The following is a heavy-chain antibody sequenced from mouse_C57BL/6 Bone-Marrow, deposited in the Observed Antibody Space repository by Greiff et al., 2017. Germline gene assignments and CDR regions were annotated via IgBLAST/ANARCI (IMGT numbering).Heavy chain of an antibody. D-gene: IGHD3-2*02. Sequence: EVKVEESGPELVKPGASVKISCKASGYSFTGYYMHWVKQSHGNILDWIGYIYPYNGVSSYNQKFKGKATLTVDKSSSTAYMELRSLTSEDSAVYYCARSNSSGYVRFAYWGQGTLVTVSA. V-gene: IGHV1-31*01. J-gene: IGHJ3*01. CDR3: ARSNSSGYVRFAY. CDR2: IYPYNGVS. CDR1: GYSFTGYY.